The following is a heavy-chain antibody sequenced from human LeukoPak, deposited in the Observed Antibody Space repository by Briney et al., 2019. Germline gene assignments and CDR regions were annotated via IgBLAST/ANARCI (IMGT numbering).Heavy chain of an antibody. V-gene: IGHV3-11*01. CDR2: IRNSGSNT. Sequence: GGSLRLSCAASGFTFSDFHMSWIRQAPGNGLEGVSYIRNSGSNTYYADSVKGRFTISRDNAKNSLYLQMNSLRTEDTAVYYCARDLGVGGAFDIWGQGTMVTVSS. CDR1: GFTFSDFH. J-gene: IGHJ3*02. D-gene: IGHD3-3*01. CDR3: ARDLGVGGAFDI.